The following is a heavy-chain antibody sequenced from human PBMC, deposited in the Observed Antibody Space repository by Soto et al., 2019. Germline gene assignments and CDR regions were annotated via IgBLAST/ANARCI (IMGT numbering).Heavy chain of an antibody. V-gene: IGHV3-23*01. J-gene: IGHJ4*02. CDR3: AKGGGYSYGYHYAY. Sequence: GGSLRLSCAASGFTFSSYAMSWVRQAPGKGLEWVSAISGSGGSTYYADSVKGRFTISRDNSKNTLYLQMNSLRAEDTAVYYCAKGGGYSYGYHYAYWGQGTLVTVSS. D-gene: IGHD5-18*01. CDR1: GFTFSSYA. CDR2: ISGSGGST.